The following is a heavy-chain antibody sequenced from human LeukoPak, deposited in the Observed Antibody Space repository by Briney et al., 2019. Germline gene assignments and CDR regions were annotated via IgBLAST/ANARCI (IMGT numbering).Heavy chain of an antibody. CDR3: ARVRALSYYDSSGDLFYFDY. J-gene: IGHJ4*02. CDR2: MYYSGST. D-gene: IGHD3-22*01. Sequence: SETLSLTCTVSGGSIRSYYWSWIRQPPGKGLEWIGYMYYSGSTNYNPSLKSRVTISVDTSKNQFSLKLSSVTAADTAVYYCARVRALSYYDSSGDLFYFDYWGQGTLVTVSS. CDR1: GGSIRSYY. V-gene: IGHV4-59*01.